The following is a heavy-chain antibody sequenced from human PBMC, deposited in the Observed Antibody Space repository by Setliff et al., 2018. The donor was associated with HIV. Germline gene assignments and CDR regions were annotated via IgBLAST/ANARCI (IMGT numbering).Heavy chain of an antibody. CDR2: INHRGSA. CDR1: GGSFSGYF. D-gene: IGHD6-13*01. CDR3: ARQGGFSSSYYPRNYVDA. Sequence: PSETLSLTCAVYGGSFSGYFWSWIRQSPGKGLEWIGEINHRGSANHNPSFKSRVIISVDTSKNQFSLKLSSVTAADTAVYYCARQGGFSSSYYPRNYVDAWGKGTTVTVSS. J-gene: IGHJ6*03. V-gene: IGHV4-34*01.